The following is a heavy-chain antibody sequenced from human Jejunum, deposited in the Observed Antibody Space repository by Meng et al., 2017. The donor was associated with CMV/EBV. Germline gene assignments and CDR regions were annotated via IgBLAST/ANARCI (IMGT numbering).Heavy chain of an antibody. CDR1: FIFSVYS. V-gene: IGHV3-7*01. CDR2: IKGDGSAK. Sequence: FIFSVYSMSWVRQAPGKGLEWVANIKGDGSAKYSADSVKGRFTIAGDNAKWTLYLQMTSLRVEDTAVYYCAKWVVPPGVGYGLDVWGQGTAVTVSS. J-gene: IGHJ6*02. D-gene: IGHD2-2*01. CDR3: AKWVVPPGVGYGLDV.